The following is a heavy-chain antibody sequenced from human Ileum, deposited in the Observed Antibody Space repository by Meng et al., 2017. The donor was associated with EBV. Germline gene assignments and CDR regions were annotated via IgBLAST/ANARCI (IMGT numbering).Heavy chain of an antibody. CDR1: RFTFSNSW. J-gene: IGHJ4*02. Sequence: EGHLVESGGGLVPPGGSLRLSCAASRFTFSNSWMHWLRQAPGKGLVWVSHIDTDGSTTNYAGSVKGRFTISRDNAKNTLSLQMNSLRVEDTAVYYCVRGGLGPWYWGQGTLVTVSS. V-gene: IGHV3-74*01. D-gene: IGHD3/OR15-3a*01. CDR3: VRGGLGPWY. CDR2: IDTDGSTT.